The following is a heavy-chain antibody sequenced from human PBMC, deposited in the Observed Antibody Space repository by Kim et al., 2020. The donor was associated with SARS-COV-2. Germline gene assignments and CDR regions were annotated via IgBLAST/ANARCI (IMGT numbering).Heavy chain of an antibody. V-gene: IGHV3-53*01. CDR2: IYGGVGT. CDR1: GFTVSSTY. D-gene: IGHD1-26*01. J-gene: IGHJ4*02. Sequence: GGSLRLSCAASGFTVSSTYMSWVRQAPGEGLEWVSIIYGGVGTNYADSVKGRFSISRDNSRNTLYLQMNSLRAEDTAVYYCATLEIVGASTFDYWGQGTLVTVSS. CDR3: ATLEIVGASTFDY.